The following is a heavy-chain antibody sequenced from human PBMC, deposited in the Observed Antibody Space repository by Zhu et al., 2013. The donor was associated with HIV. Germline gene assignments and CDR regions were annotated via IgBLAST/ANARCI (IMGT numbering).Heavy chain of an antibody. CDR1: GYSFTGYF. CDR3: ARGEDQVPATWFDP. J-gene: IGHJ5*02. D-gene: IGHD2-15*01. V-gene: IGHV1-2*02. CDR2: INPNNGGT. Sequence: QVQLVQSGAEVKKPGASVKVSCKASGYSFTGYFMHWVRQAPGQGLEWMGWINPNNGGTKHAQKFQGRVTMTRDTSISTAYMELSGLRSDDTAVYYCARGEDQVPATWFDPWGQGTLVTVSS.